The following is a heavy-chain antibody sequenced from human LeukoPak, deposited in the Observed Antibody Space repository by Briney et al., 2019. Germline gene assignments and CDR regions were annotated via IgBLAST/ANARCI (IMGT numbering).Heavy chain of an antibody. J-gene: IGHJ3*02. CDR1: GFTFSSYE. V-gene: IGHV3-48*03. D-gene: IGHD1-26*01. Sequence: GGSLRLSCAASGFTFSSYEMNWVRQAPGKGLEWVSYISSSGSTIYYADSVKGRFTISRDNAKNSLYLQMNSLGAEDTAVYYCARDGVGAHAYGPFDIWGQGTMVTVSS. CDR3: ARDGVGAHAYGPFDI. CDR2: ISSSGSTI.